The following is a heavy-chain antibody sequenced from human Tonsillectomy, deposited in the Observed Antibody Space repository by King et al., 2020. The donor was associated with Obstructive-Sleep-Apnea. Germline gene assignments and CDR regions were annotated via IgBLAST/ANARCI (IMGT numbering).Heavy chain of an antibody. J-gene: IGHJ6*02. CDR2: ISGSGDTT. CDR1: GLTFTSYA. V-gene: IGHV3-23*04. CDR3: AKVPNPILWVTTIDVYYYGLDV. Sequence: VQLVESGGGLVQPGGSLRLSCAASGLTFTSYAMNWVRQAAGKGLEWVSGISGSGDTTYYADSVKGRFTISRDNSKSTVYLQMNSLRAEDTAVYYCAKVPNPILWVTTIDVYYYGLDVLGQGTTVTVSS. D-gene: IGHD5-12*01.